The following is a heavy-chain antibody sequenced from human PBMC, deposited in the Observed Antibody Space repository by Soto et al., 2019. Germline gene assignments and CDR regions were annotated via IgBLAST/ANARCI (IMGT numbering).Heavy chain of an antibody. Sequence: QVQLQESGPGLVKPSETLSLTCTVSGGSITGYYWNWIRQCPGKGLEWIGHIYYSGRTTYNPSLKSRVIISVDMSENQFSLKVTSVTAADTAVYYCARVDTGSYFEVDLWGPGTLVTVSS. CDR1: GGSITGYY. D-gene: IGHD1-26*01. V-gene: IGHV4-59*01. CDR2: IYYSGRT. CDR3: ARVDTGSYFEVDL. J-gene: IGHJ4*02.